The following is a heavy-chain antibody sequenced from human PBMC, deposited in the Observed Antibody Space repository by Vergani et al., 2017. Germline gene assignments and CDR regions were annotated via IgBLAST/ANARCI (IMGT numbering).Heavy chain of an antibody. CDR2: ISGPGLST. J-gene: IGHJ3*02. CDR1: GFTFSNSA. Sequence: GGSLRLSCAASGFTFSNSAVSWVRQAPGRGLAWVSSISGPGLSTYYADSVKGRFSISRDISKNTLFLHMNSLRPEDTAVYYCAKVGRSEVAGTFGAFDIWGQGTMVTVSS. CDR3: AKVGRSEVAGTFGAFDI. V-gene: IGHV3-23*01. D-gene: IGHD6-19*01.